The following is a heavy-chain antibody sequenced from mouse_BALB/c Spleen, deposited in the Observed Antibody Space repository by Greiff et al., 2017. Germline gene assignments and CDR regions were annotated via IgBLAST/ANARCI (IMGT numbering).Heavy chain of an antibody. CDR3: ASSLITRGAMDY. Sequence: VQLQQSGAELARPGASVKMSCKASGYTFTSYTMHWVKQRPGQGLEWIGYINPSSGYTNYNQKFKDKATLTADKSSSTAYMQLSSLTSEDSAVYYCASSLITRGAMDYWGQGTSVTVSS. D-gene: IGHD1-1*01. J-gene: IGHJ4*01. V-gene: IGHV1-4*01. CDR1: GYTFTSYT. CDR2: INPSSGYT.